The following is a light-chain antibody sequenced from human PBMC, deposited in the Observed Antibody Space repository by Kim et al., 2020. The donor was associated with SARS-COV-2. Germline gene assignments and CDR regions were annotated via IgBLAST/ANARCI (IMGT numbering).Light chain of an antibody. Sequence: EIMMTQSPATLSVSPGERVTLSCRASQSISSNLAWYQQKPGQAPRLLIYGASTRATGIAARFSGSGSGTEFTLTISSLQSEDFALYYCQQYNNWPLTFGGGTKVDIK. CDR2: GAS. V-gene: IGKV3-15*01. J-gene: IGKJ4*01. CDR3: QQYNNWPLT. CDR1: QSISSN.